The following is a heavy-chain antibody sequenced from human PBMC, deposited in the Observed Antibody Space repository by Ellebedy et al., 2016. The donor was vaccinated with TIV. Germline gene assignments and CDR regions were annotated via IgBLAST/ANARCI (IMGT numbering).Heavy chain of an antibody. D-gene: IGHD3-22*01. CDR1: GFTFSRSG. CDR3: ARDNYYDPLDV. V-gene: IGHV3-48*01. Sequence: GESLKISCAASGFTFSRSGMHWVRQAPGKGLEWVSYISTSSGDIFYAVSVEGRFTISRDNAQNSLYLQMNSLRADDTAVYYCARDNYYDPLDVWGQGTMVTVSS. J-gene: IGHJ3*01. CDR2: ISTSSGDI.